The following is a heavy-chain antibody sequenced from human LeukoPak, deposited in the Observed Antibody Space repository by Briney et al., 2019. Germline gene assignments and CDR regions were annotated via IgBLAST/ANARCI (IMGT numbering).Heavy chain of an antibody. CDR1: GFMFNSYA. CDR3: AKDRYGSGSFFGD. J-gene: IGHJ4*02. CDR2: ISGSSGYT. D-gene: IGHD3-10*01. Sequence: GGSLRLSCGASGFMFNSYAMSWVRQAPGKGLEWVSLISGSSGYTNYADSVKGRFITSRDNSKNTLYLQMNYLRAEDTAVFYCAKDRYGSGSFFGDWGQGTLVTVSS. V-gene: IGHV3-23*01.